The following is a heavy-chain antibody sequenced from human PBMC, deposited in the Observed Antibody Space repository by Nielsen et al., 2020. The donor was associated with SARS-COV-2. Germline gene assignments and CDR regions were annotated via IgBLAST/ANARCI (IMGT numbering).Heavy chain of an antibody. CDR3: ARESGVGELLGVSFDY. Sequence: GESLKISCAASGFTFSSYSMNWVRQAPGKGLEWVSSISSSSSYIYYADSVKGRFTISRGNSKNTLYLQMNSLRGEDTAVYYCARESGVGELLGVSFDYWGQGTLVTVSS. CDR1: GFTFSSYS. D-gene: IGHD3-10*01. V-gene: IGHV3-21*01. J-gene: IGHJ4*02. CDR2: ISSSSSYI.